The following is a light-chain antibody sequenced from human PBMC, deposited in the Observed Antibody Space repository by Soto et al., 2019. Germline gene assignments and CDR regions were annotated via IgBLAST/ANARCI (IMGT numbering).Light chain of an antibody. V-gene: IGKV1-5*01. CDR2: DVS. CDR1: SSKW. CDR3: QHTTDFT. J-gene: IGKJ2*01. Sequence: EIQMTHAASTLAASVGDTVTMTCRSSSKWLAWYQKKPGKAPKLLIYDVSNLERGVPPRFSGSTSGAESTLTITGLQTDDIGTYYCQHTTDFTFGQGTK.